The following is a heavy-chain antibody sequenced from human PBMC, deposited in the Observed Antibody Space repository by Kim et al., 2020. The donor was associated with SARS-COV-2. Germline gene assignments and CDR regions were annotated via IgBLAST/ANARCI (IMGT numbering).Heavy chain of an antibody. D-gene: IGHD3-10*01. CDR2: ISSSSSYT. CDR3: ARDRHPTPVLLWFGGTPNDAFDI. J-gene: IGHJ3*02. V-gene: IGHV3-11*06. CDR1: GFTFSDYY. Sequence: GGSLRLSCAASGFTFSDYYMSWIRQAPGKGLEWVSYISSSSSYTNYADSVKGRFTISRDNAKNSLYLQMNSLRAEDTAVYYCARDRHPTPVLLWFGGTPNDAFDIWGQGTMVTVSS.